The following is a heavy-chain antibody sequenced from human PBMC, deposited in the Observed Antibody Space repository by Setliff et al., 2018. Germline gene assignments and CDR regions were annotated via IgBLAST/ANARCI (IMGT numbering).Heavy chain of an antibody. J-gene: IGHJ3*02. CDR2: INPSGGST. D-gene: IGHD5-12*01. V-gene: IGHV1-46*01. CDR3: ARVSGPLTLDGPVDIVARGLDAFDI. CDR1: GYTSTGYY. Sequence: ASVKVSCKASGYTSTGYYMHWVRQAPGQGLEWMGIINPSGGSTSYAQKFQGRVTMTRDTSTSTVYMELSSLRSEDTAVYYCARVSGPLTLDGPVDIVARGLDAFDIWGQGIMVTVSS.